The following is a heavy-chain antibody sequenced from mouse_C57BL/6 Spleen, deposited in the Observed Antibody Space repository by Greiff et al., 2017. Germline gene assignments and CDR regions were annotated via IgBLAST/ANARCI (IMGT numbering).Heavy chain of an antibody. CDR1: GYTFTSYW. V-gene: IGHV1-55*01. D-gene: IGHD1-1*01. J-gene: IGHJ3*01. CDR2: IYPGSGST. Sequence: QVQLQQPGAELVKPGASVKMSCKASGYTFTSYWLTWVKQRPGQGLEWIGDIYPGSGSTNYNEKFKSKATLTVDTSSSTAYMQLSSLTSEDSAVYYCARFLYGSSYGFAYWGQGTLVTVSA. CDR3: ARFLYGSSYGFAY.